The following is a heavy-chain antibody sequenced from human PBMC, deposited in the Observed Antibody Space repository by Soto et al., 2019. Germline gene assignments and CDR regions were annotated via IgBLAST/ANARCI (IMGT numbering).Heavy chain of an antibody. CDR1: GGSISSGGYY. D-gene: IGHD2-2*01. CDR2: IYYSGST. J-gene: IGHJ5*02. Sequence: QVQLQESGPGLVKPSQTLSLTCTVSGGSISSGGYYWSWIRQHPGKGLEWIGYIYYSGSTYYNPSLKSRVSISVDTSKNQFSLKLSSVTAADTAVYYCARGGPCISTSCYVDWFDPWGQGTLVTVSS. CDR3: ARGGPCISTSCYVDWFDP. V-gene: IGHV4-31*03.